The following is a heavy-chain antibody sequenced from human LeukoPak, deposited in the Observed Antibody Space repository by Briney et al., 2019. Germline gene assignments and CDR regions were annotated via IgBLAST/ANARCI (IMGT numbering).Heavy chain of an antibody. D-gene: IGHD2-15*01. CDR2: INTDESKI. CDR3: VKDLGSAITSALALDV. Sequence: RGSLRLSCSASGFTFSSHWMHWVRQTPGKGLVWVSRINTDESKINHADSVKGRFTISRDNRKNLLHLQMNSLRPDDSAVYYCVKDLGSAITSALALDVWGQGTTVTVSS. J-gene: IGHJ6*02. CDR1: GFTFSSHW. V-gene: IGHV3-74*01.